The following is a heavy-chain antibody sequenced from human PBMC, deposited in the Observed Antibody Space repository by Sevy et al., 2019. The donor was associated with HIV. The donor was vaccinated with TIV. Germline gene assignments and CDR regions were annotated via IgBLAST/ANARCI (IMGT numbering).Heavy chain of an antibody. Sequence: GGSLRLSCAASGFTFSKYSMSWVRQPPGKGMEWVSTLSFGCGEINYADSVKGRFTISRDNSKSSVYLQMNNLRPEDTAVYYCAREGCTRPHDYWGQGTLVTVSS. CDR3: AREGCTRPHDY. CDR1: GFTFSKYS. J-gene: IGHJ4*02. V-gene: IGHV3-23*01. D-gene: IGHD2-8*01. CDR2: LSFGCGEI.